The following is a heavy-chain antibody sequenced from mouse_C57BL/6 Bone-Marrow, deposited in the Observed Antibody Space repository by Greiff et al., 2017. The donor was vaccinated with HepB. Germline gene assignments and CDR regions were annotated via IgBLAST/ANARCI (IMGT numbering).Heavy chain of an antibody. V-gene: IGHV1-18*01. CDR2: INPNNGGT. CDR1: GYTFTDYN. J-gene: IGHJ4*01. D-gene: IGHD2-2*01. CDR3: ARSRTGYDVGYYYAMDY. Sequence: EVQLQESGPELVKPGASVKIPCKASGYTFTDYNMDWVKQSHGKSLEWIGDINPNNGGTIYNQKFKGKATLTVDKSSSTAYMELRSLTSEDTAVYYCARSRTGYDVGYYYAMDYWGQGTSVTVSS.